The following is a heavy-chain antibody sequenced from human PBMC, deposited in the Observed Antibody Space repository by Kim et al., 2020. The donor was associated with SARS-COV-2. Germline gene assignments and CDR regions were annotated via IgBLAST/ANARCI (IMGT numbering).Heavy chain of an antibody. CDR1: GGSISSYY. D-gene: IGHD3-22*01. V-gene: IGHV4-59*13. Sequence: SETLSLTCTVSGGSISSYYWSWIRQPPGKGLEWIGYIYYSGSTNYNPSLKSRVTISVDTSKNQFSLKLSSVTAADTAVYYCARELGYDTSPFDPWGQGTLVTVSS. CDR3: ARELGYDTSPFDP. CDR2: IYYSGST. J-gene: IGHJ5*02.